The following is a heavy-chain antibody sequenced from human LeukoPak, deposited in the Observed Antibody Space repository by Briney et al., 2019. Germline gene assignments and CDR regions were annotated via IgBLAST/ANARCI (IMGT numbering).Heavy chain of an antibody. J-gene: IGHJ4*02. CDR3: ARGYSGGSCYSDY. D-gene: IGHD2-15*01. CDR2: INHSGST. CDR1: GGSISSTNYF. Sequence: SETLSLTCSVSGGSISSTNYFWGWIRQPPGKGLEWIGEINHSGSTNYNPSLKSRVTISVDTSKNQFSLKLSSVTAADTAVYYCARGYSGGSCYSDYWGQGTLVTVSS. V-gene: IGHV4-39*07.